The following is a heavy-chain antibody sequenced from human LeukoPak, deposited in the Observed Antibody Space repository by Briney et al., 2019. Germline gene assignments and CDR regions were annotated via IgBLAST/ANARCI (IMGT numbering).Heavy chain of an antibody. J-gene: IGHJ6*03. CDR2: ITHSGCT. D-gene: IGHD2-15*01. CDR1: GGSFNGYY. Sequence: SETLSLTCAIYGGSFNGYYWSWIRQPPGKGLEWIGEITHSGCTNQNPSLESRVTISGDSSTNQFSLNLTSVTAADTAVYYCARGPYRVGPAPRGYYYYYMDVWGKGTTVTVSS. V-gene: IGHV4-34*01. CDR3: ARGPYRVGPAPRGYYYYYMDV.